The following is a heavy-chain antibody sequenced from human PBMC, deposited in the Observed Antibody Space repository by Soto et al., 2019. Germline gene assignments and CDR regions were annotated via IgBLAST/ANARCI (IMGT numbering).Heavy chain of an antibody. CDR3: ARAPSEYIWGSYLRYYEY. CDR1: GFPFSNYA. CDR2: ISGTTGHA. D-gene: IGHD3-16*01. V-gene: IGHV3-23*01. Sequence: EVQILESGGGLVQPGGSLRISCAASGFPFSNYAMAWVRQAPGKGLEWVSAISGTTGHAFYADSVKDRFTISRDNSKNTLYLQMDSLRAEDTAVYHCARAPSEYIWGSYLRYYEYWGQGTLVTVSS. J-gene: IGHJ4*02.